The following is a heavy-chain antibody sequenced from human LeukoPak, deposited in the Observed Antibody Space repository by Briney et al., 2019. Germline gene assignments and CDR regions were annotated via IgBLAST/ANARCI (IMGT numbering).Heavy chain of an antibody. Sequence: SETLSLTCTVSGGSLSSSPYYWGWIRQPPGKGLEWIGTIYYSGSTYYNPSLKSRVTISVDTSKNQFSLKLTSVTAADTAVYYCARPVPSRLGWFDPWGQGTLVTVSS. CDR2: IYYSGST. V-gene: IGHV4-39*01. CDR3: ARPVPSRLGWFDP. D-gene: IGHD1-1*01. J-gene: IGHJ5*02. CDR1: GGSLSSSPYY.